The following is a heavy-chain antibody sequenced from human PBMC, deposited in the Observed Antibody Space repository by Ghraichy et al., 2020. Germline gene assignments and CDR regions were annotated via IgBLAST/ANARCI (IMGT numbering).Heavy chain of an antibody. J-gene: IGHJ4*02. CDR3: AKAPVASCSGAICYPLDS. CDR2: ITGDGINT. CDR1: GFTFRYYA. V-gene: IGHV3-23*01. Sequence: GESLNISCSASGFTFRYYAMSWVRQAPGRGLQLVSLITGDGINTYYIDSVKGRFTISRDNSQNTLYLQMSSLRAEDTALYYCAKAPVASCSGAICYPLDSGGQGTLVTVSS. D-gene: IGHD2-15*01.